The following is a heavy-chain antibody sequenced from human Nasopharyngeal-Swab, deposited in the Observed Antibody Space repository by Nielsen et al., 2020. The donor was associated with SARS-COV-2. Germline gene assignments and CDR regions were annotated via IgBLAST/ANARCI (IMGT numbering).Heavy chain of an antibody. D-gene: IGHD6-19*01. V-gene: IGHV3-30*18. Sequence: GESLKISCAASGFTFSSYGMHWVRQAPGKGLEWVAVISYDGSNKYYADSVKGRFTISRDNSKNTLYLQMNSLRAEDTAVYYCAKGNIAVAVRAYFDYWGQGTLVTVSS. J-gene: IGHJ4*02. CDR2: ISYDGSNK. CDR3: AKGNIAVAVRAYFDY. CDR1: GFTFSSYG.